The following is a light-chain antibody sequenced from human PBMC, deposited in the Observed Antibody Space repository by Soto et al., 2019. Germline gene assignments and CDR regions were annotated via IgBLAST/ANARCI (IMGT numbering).Light chain of an antibody. CDR3: SSYAGSNNFGV. V-gene: IGLV2-8*01. Sequence: QSVLTQPPSASGSPGQSVTISCTGTSSDVGGYNYVSWYQQHPGKAPKLMIYEVSKRPSGVPDRFSGSKSGNTASLTVSGPQAEDEADYYCSSYAGSNNFGVFGTGTKVTVL. CDR2: EVS. J-gene: IGLJ1*01. CDR1: SSDVGGYNY.